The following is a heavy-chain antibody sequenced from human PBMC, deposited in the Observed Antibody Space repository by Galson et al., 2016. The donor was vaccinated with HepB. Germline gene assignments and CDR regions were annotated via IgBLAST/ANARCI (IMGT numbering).Heavy chain of an antibody. J-gene: IGHJ6*02. V-gene: IGHV3-53*01. CDR3: ATAYYGYYSYYSLDV. D-gene: IGHD1-26*01. CDR2: IDSGGST. Sequence: SLRLSCAASGFTVSSNYMSWVRQAPGKGLEWVSVIDSGGSTYYADSVKGRFAISRDSSKNTLDLQLNSLRAEDTAVYYCATAYYGYYSYYSLDVWGQGTTVTVSS. CDR1: GFTVSSNY.